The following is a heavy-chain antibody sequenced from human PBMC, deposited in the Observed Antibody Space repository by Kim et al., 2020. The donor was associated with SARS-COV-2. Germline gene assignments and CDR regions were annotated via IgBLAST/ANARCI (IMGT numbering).Heavy chain of an antibody. CDR3: AKVGGVVVPAGYFDY. Sequence: DSGKGRCTISRDNSKNTLYLQMNSLRAEDTAVYYCAKVGGVVVPAGYFDYWGQGTLVTVSS. V-gene: IGHV3-23*01. J-gene: IGHJ4*02. D-gene: IGHD2-2*01.